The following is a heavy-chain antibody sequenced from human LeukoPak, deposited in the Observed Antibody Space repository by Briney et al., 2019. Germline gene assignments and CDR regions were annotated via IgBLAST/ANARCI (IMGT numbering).Heavy chain of an antibody. Sequence: ASVKVSCXTSGYTFTGYYMHWVRQAPGQGLEWMGRINPNSGGTNYAQKFQGRVTMTRDTSISTAYMELSRLRSDDTAVYYCARGGRSSWYEAGDAFDIWGRGTMVTVSS. CDR2: INPNSGGT. V-gene: IGHV1-2*06. J-gene: IGHJ3*02. CDR3: ARGGRSSWYEAGDAFDI. CDR1: GYTFTGYY. D-gene: IGHD6-13*01.